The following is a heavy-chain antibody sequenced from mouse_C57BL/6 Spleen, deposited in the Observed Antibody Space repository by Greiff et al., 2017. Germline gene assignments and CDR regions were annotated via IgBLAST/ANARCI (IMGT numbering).Heavy chain of an antibody. D-gene: IGHD2-14*01. CDR2: ISSGGDYI. J-gene: IGHJ3*01. Sequence: EVKVVESGEGLVKPGGSLKLSCAASGFTFSSYAMSWVRQTPEKRLEWVAYISSGGDYIYYADTVKGRFTISRDNARNTLYLQMSSLKSEDTAMYYCTRDWYDGFADWGQGTLVTVSA. V-gene: IGHV5-9-1*02. CDR1: GFTFSSYA. CDR3: TRDWYDGFAD.